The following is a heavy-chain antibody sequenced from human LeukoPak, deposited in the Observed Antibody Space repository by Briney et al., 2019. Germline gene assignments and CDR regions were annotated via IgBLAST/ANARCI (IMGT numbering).Heavy chain of an antibody. D-gene: IGHD3-10*01. CDR2: ISGSGSST. J-gene: IGHJ3*02. Sequence: GGSLRLSCAASGFTFSSHEMNWVRQAPGKGLEWVSYISGSGSSTHYADPVKGRFTISRDNAKNSLYLQMNSLRAEDTAVYYCARRGVRGVCEGFDIWGQGTMVTVSP. CDR1: GFTFSSHE. CDR3: ARRGVRGVCEGFDI. V-gene: IGHV3-48*03.